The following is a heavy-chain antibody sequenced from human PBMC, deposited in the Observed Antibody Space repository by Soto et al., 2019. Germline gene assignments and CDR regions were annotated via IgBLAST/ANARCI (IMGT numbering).Heavy chain of an antibody. CDR1: GGSISSYY. J-gene: IGHJ4*02. CDR3: ARTYDSSGYPTYFDY. D-gene: IGHD3-22*01. Sequence: PSETLSLTCAVYGGSISSYYWSWIRQPPGKGLEWIGYIYYSGSTNYNPSLKSRVTIPVDTSKNQFSLKLSSVTAADTAVYYCARTYDSSGYPTYFDYWGQGTLVTVSS. V-gene: IGHV4-59*01. CDR2: IYYSGST.